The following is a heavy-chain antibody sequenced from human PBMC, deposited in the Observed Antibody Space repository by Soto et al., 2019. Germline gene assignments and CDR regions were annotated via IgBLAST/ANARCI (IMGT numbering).Heavy chain of an antibody. D-gene: IGHD2-2*01. CDR3: ASALLVVVPAAMLPLFDY. J-gene: IGHJ4*02. Sequence: GASVKVSCKASGGTFSSYTISWVRQAPGQGLEWMGRIIPILGIANYAQKFQGRVTITADKSTSTAYMELSSLRSEDTAVYYCASALLVVVPAAMLPLFDYWGQGTLVTVSS. V-gene: IGHV1-69*02. CDR1: GGTFSSYT. CDR2: IIPILGIA.